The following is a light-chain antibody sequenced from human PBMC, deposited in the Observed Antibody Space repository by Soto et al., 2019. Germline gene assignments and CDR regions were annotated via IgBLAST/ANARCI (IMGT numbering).Light chain of an antibody. J-gene: IGLJ2*01. CDR1: SSDVGGYNY. V-gene: IGLV2-8*01. CDR2: EVS. Sequence: QSVLTQPPSASGSPGQSVTISCTGTSSDVGGYNYVSWYQQHPGKAPKLMIYEVSKRPSGVPDRFSGSRSGNTASLAVSGLQADDEGDYYCSSYAGSNNYVVFGGGTKVTVL. CDR3: SSYAGSNNYVV.